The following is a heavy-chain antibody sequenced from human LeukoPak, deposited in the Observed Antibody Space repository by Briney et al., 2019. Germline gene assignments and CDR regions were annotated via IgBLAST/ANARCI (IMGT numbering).Heavy chain of an antibody. V-gene: IGHV1-69*13. Sequence: ASVKVSCKASGGSFSSYGISWVRQAPGQGLEWMGGVLPIFGITNYAQRFQGRVTITADESRSTAYMELSSLTSDDTAVYYCASDLLPMTKAGVVNDWGQGSLVIVSA. J-gene: IGHJ4*02. CDR2: VLPIFGIT. D-gene: IGHD3-3*01. CDR1: GGSFSSYG. CDR3: ASDLLPMTKAGVVND.